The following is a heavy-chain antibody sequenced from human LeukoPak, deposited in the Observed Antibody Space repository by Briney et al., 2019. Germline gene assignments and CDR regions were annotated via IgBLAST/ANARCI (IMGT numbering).Heavy chain of an antibody. V-gene: IGHV1-18*01. CDR2: ISAYNGNT. Sequence: GASVKVSCKASGYTFTSYGISWVRQAPGQGLEWMGWISAYNGNTNYAQKFQGRVTMTRNTSISTAYMELSSLRSEDTAVYYCARGKQLWLKYGGRGPLVTVSS. J-gene: IGHJ4*02. D-gene: IGHD5-18*01. CDR3: ARGKQLWLKY. CDR1: GYTFTSYG.